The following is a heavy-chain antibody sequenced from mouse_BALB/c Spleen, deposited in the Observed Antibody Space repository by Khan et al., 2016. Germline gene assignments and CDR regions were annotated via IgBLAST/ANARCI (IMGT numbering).Heavy chain of an antibody. CDR2: IHYDGSN. CDR3: ARALLRTYFDV. Sequence: VQLKESGPGLVKPSQSLSLTCSVTGYSITSGYYWNWIRQFPGNKLEWMGYIHYDGSNNYNPSLKNRISITRDTSKNQFFLKLNSVTTEDTATYYCARALLRTYFDVWGPGTTVTGSS. CDR1: GYSITSGYY. D-gene: IGHD1-2*01. V-gene: IGHV3-6*02. J-gene: IGHJ1*01.